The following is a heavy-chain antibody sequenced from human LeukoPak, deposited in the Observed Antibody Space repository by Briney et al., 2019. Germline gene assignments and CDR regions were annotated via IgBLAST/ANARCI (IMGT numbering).Heavy chain of an antibody. Sequence: ASVKVSCKASGYTFTSYGISWVRQAPGQGLEWMGWIGAYNGNTNYAQKLQGRVTMTTDTSTSTAYMELRSLRSDDTAVYYCARTWNYYDSSGYWSYWGQGTLVTVSS. CDR2: IGAYNGNT. J-gene: IGHJ4*02. D-gene: IGHD3-22*01. V-gene: IGHV1-18*01. CDR3: ARTWNYYDSSGYWSY. CDR1: GYTFTSYG.